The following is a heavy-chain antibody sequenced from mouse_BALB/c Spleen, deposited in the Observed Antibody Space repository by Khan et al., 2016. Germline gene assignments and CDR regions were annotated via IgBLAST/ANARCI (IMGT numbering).Heavy chain of an antibody. CDR3: ARDGRQLGLRTWFAY. V-gene: IGHV2-9*02. D-gene: IGHD3-2*01. J-gene: IGHJ3*01. CDR1: GFSLTSYG. Sequence: VELVESGPGLVAHSQSLSITCTVSGFSLTSYGVHWVRQPPGKGLEWLGVIWAGGSTNYNSALMSRLSISKDNSKSQVFLKMDSLQTDDTAMYYCARDGRQLGLRTWFAYWGQGTLVTVSA. CDR2: IWAGGST.